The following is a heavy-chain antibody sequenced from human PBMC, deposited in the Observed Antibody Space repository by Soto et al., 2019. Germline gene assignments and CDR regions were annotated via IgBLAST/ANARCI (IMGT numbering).Heavy chain of an antibody. Sequence: QVQLVQSGAEVKKPGASVKVSCKASGYTFTGYAIHWVRQAPGQGLEWMGWINTGNGNTHSSQRFQGRVTITRDTSANTAYMELSSLRPEDTAFYFCTREIWDGVVIPAAMMFWGQGTLVTVSS. CDR2: INTGNGNT. CDR3: TREIWDGVVIPAAMMF. J-gene: IGHJ4*02. CDR1: GYTFTGYA. V-gene: IGHV1-3*04. D-gene: IGHD2-2*01.